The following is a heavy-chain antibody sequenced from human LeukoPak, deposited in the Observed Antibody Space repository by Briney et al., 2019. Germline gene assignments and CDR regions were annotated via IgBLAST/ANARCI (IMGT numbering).Heavy chain of an antibody. CDR2: ISASASTT. J-gene: IGHJ4*02. D-gene: IGHD5-18*01. CDR1: GFPLNLFA. V-gene: IGHV3-23*01. Sequence: PGGSLTLSCVVSGFPLNLFAVTWVRQAPGKGLEWVSFISASASTTHYADSVKGRFTISKDIAKNTIHLQMESPKVEDTAVYFCTKNIGYSYGYLANWGQGALVTVSS. CDR3: TKNIGYSYGYLAN.